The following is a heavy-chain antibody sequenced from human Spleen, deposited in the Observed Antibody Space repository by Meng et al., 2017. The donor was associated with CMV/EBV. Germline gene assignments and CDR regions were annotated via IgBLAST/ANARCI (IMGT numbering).Heavy chain of an antibody. D-gene: IGHD5-12*01. J-gene: IGHJ6*02. CDR2: IIPILGMA. Sequence: CKVSGDTFINYAVSWVRRAPGQGLEWMGGIIPILGMANYARKFQGRVTVTADKSTSTAHMELSSLRSEDTAVYYCAIYSAIHYKGVDVWGQGTLVTVSS. CDR3: AIYSAIHYKGVDV. CDR1: GDTFINYA. V-gene: IGHV1-69*10.